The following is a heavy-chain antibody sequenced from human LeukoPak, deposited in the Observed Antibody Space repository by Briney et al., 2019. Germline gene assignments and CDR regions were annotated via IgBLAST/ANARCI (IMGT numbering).Heavy chain of an antibody. CDR3: ARGFVLGAAKNYFDY. CDR1: GFTFSSSW. J-gene: IGHJ4*02. Sequence: PGGSLRLSCAASGFTFSSSWMHWVRRAPGKGLVWVSHINSDGSSTSYADSVKGRFTISRDNAKNTLYLQMNSLRAEDTAVYYCARGFVLGAAKNYFDYWGQGALVTVSS. CDR2: INSDGSST. V-gene: IGHV3-74*01. D-gene: IGHD2-21*02.